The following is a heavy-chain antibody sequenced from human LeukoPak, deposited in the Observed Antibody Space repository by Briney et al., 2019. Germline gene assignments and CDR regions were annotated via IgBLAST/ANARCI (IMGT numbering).Heavy chain of an antibody. CDR1: GYTFTRHY. V-gene: IGHV1-46*01. Sequence: ASVKVSCKASGYTFTRHYMHWVRQAPGQGLEWMGVINPGGSWTSYAQKFQGRVTMTRDMSTSTDYMELSSPRSEDTAVYYCARDNSVGDTAWWFDPWGQGTLVTVSS. D-gene: IGHD1-26*01. CDR2: INPGGSWT. CDR3: ARDNSVGDTAWWFDP. J-gene: IGHJ5*02.